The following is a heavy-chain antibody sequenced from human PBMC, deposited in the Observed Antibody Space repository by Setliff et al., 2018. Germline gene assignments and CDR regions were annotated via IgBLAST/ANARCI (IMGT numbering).Heavy chain of an antibody. D-gene: IGHD6-6*01. CDR3: ARDLYSSSPYYYYYYMDV. J-gene: IGHJ6*03. CDR1: GGTFSSYA. V-gene: IGHV1-69*13. CDR2: IIPIFGTA. Sequence: ASVKVSCKASGGTFSSYAISWVRQAPGQGLEWMGGIIPIFGTANYAQKFQGRVTITADESTSTAYMELSSLRSEDTAVYYCARDLYSSSPYYYYYYMDVWGKGTTVTVSS.